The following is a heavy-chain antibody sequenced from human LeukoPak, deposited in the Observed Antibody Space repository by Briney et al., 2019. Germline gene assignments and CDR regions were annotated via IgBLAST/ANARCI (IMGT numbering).Heavy chain of an antibody. Sequence: GGSLRLSCAASGFIFRNYWMSWVRQAPGKGLECVANIKEDGSEKYYVESVKGRFTISRDNAKNSLYLQMSSLRAEDTAVYYCARGVIIRGRLDPWGQGTLVTVSS. D-gene: IGHD3-16*02. CDR2: IKEDGSEK. CDR1: GFIFRNYW. V-gene: IGHV3-7*01. J-gene: IGHJ5*02. CDR3: ARGVIIRGRLDP.